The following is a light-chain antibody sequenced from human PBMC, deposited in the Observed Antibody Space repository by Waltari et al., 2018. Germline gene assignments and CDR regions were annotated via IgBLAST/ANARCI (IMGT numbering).Light chain of an antibody. CDR1: QSVSSY. CDR3: HQYHVPPLT. J-gene: IGKJ5*01. V-gene: IGKV3-11*01. CDR2: DAS. Sequence: EIVLTQSPASLSLSPGERATLSCRASQSVSSYFAWYQQKPGQAPRLLIYDASYRATGIPARFSGGGSGTDFTLTISSLQAEDVAVYYCHQYHVPPLTFGQGTRLEIK.